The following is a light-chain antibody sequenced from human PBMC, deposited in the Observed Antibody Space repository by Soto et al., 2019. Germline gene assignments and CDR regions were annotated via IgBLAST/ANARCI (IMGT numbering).Light chain of an antibody. CDR1: QNIGRW. V-gene: IGKV1-5*01. CDR2: DAS. J-gene: IGKJ2*01. Sequence: DIQMIQSPSSLSASVGDRVTITCRASQNIGRWLAWYQRKPGKAPDLLISDASSLESGVPSRFSGSGSGTEFSLTISSLQPDDVATYYCQQYNSYSPYTFGQGTKVDIK. CDR3: QQYNSYSPYT.